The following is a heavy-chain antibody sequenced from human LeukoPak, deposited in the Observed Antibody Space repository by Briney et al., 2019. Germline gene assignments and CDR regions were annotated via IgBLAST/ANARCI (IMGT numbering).Heavy chain of an antibody. Sequence: GGSLRLSCTASGFTLSSYAMSWVRQAPGEGLEWVLTISGSADNTNYAEAVKGRFTISRDNSKNTMYLQMNSLRAEDTAVYYCAKQGFGCWGQGTLVTVSS. J-gene: IGHJ4*02. CDR2: ISGSADNT. CDR3: AKQGFGC. CDR1: GFTLSSYA. V-gene: IGHV3-23*01.